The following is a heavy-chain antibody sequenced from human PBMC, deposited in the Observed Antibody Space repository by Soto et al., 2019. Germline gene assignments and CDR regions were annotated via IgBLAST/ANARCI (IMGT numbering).Heavy chain of an antibody. CDR2: ISAYNGNT. CDR1: GYTFTSYG. J-gene: IGHJ4*02. Sequence: ASVKVSCKASGYTFTSYGISWVRQAPGQGLEWMGWISAYNGNTNYAQKLQGRVTMTTDTSTRTAYMELRSLRSDDTAVYYCARVTVYGGNSKQYYFDYWGQGTLVTVSS. V-gene: IGHV1-18*01. CDR3: ARVTVYGGNSKQYYFDY. D-gene: IGHD4-17*01.